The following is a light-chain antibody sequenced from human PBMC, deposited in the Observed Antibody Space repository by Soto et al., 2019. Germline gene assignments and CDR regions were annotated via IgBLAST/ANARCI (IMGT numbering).Light chain of an antibody. V-gene: IGKV3-20*01. CDR1: QSVSSNS. CDR2: GAS. J-gene: IGKJ1*01. Sequence: EIVLTQSPGTLSLSPGERATLSCRASQSVSSNSLAWYQQKPGQAPRLLIYGASSRATGIPGRFSGSGSGTDFTLTIARLEPEDFAVYYCQQYGNSPRTFGQGTKVEIK. CDR3: QQYGNSPRT.